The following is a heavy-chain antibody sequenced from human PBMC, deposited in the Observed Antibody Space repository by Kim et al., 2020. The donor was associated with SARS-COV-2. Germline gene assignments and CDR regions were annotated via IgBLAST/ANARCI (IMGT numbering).Heavy chain of an antibody. CDR1: GGSISSYY. CDR3: ARSLWTISRYYFDY. V-gene: IGHV4-59*08. D-gene: IGHD3-3*01. J-gene: IGHJ4*02. Sequence: SETLSLTCTVSGGSISSYYWSWIRQPPGKGLEWIGYIYYSGSTNYNPSHKSRVTISVDTSKNQFSLKLSSVTAADTAVYYCARSLWTISRYYFDYWGQGTLVTVSS. CDR2: IYYSGST.